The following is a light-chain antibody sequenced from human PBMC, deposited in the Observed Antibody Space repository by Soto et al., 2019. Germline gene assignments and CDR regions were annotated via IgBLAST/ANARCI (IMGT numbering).Light chain of an antibody. CDR1: QSVSSY. Sequence: EIVLTQSPATLSLSPGERATLSCRASQSVSSYLAWYQQKPGQAPRLLIYDASNRATGIPARFSGSGSGTDFTLTISSIEPEDFAGYYCQQRSNWLLTFGGGTKVEIK. CDR2: DAS. J-gene: IGKJ4*01. V-gene: IGKV3-11*01. CDR3: QQRSNWLLT.